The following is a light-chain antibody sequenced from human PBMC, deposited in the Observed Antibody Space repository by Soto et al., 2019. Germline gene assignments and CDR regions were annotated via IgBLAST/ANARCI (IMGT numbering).Light chain of an antibody. CDR2: DTN. CDR3: GTLDTRLSVVV. CDR1: GSNIGKND. Sequence: QSVLTQPPSVSAAPGQKVTITRSGSGSNIGKNDVSWYLQLPGAAPQLLIYDTNNRPSGIPDRFSGSKSGTSATLGITGLQTGDEADYFCGTLDTRLSVVVFGGGTQLTVL. J-gene: IGLJ2*01. V-gene: IGLV1-51*01.